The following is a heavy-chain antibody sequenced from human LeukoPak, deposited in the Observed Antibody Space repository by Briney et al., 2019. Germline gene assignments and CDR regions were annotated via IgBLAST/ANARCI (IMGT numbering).Heavy chain of an antibody. D-gene: IGHD3-10*01. CDR2: ISHDGRNT. Sequence: GGSLRLSCEACGFIFRSYAMLWVRQAPGKGLEWVAAISHDGRNTYYAENLEGRLPISRDNAKSSLFLQMNRLRAEDAAVYWCAKDSYGSGTYLGTLDDWGQGTLVAVSS. V-gene: IGHV3-30*18. CDR1: GFIFRSYA. J-gene: IGHJ4*02. CDR3: AKDSYGSGTYLGTLDD.